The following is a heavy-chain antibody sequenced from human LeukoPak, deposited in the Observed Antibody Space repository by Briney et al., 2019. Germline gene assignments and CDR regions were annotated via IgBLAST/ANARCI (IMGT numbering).Heavy chain of an antibody. V-gene: IGHV5-51*01. Sequence: GASLKISWKGSGSRFTSYWIGGVRQMPGKGLEWRGIIYPGDSDTRYSPSFQGQVTISADKSISTAYLQWSSLKASDTAMYYCAGTGVAGTEGAFDIWGQGTMVTVSS. CDR1: GSRFTSYW. D-gene: IGHD6-19*01. CDR3: AGTGVAGTEGAFDI. CDR2: IYPGDSDT. J-gene: IGHJ3*02.